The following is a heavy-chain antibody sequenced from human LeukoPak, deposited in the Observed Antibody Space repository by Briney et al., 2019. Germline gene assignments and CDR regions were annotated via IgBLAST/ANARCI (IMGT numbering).Heavy chain of an antibody. V-gene: IGHV4-39*07. CDR2: IYYSGST. J-gene: IGHJ4*02. Sequence: PSETLSLTCTVSGGSISSSSYYWGWIRQPPGKGLEWIGSIYYSGSTYYNPSLKSRVTISVDTSKNQFSLKLSSVTAADTAVYYCARDRGVQLSGVVDYWGQGTLVTVSS. D-gene: IGHD5-18*01. CDR3: ARDRGVQLSGVVDY. CDR1: GGSISSSSYY.